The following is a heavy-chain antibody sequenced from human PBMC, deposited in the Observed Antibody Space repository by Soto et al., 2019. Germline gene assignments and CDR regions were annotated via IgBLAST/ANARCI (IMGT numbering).Heavy chain of an antibody. CDR3: ARSTGSIDV. J-gene: IGHJ6*02. Sequence: QVQLQASGPGVVKPSETLSLTCTVSGGSINGYYWNWVRQSPGMGLEWIGSVYHSGSTSYHPSLKSRVTISVDMSKIQFSLMLRSVTAADTAVYYCARSTGSIDVWGQGTTVTVSS. CDR1: GGSINGYY. CDR2: VYHSGST. V-gene: IGHV4-59*01.